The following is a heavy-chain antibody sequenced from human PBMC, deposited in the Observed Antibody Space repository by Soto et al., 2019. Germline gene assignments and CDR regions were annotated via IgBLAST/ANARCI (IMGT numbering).Heavy chain of an antibody. J-gene: IGHJ2*01. Sequence: GPSVKVSCKASGYTFTSYGISWVRQAPGQGLEWMGWISAYNGNTNYAQKLQGRVTMTTDTSTSTAYMELRSLRSDDTAVYYCASSMRDYCDSSGHGRTYFDLWGRGTLVTVSS. V-gene: IGHV1-18*04. CDR2: ISAYNGNT. CDR3: ASSMRDYCDSSGHGRTYFDL. D-gene: IGHD3-22*01. CDR1: GYTFTSYG.